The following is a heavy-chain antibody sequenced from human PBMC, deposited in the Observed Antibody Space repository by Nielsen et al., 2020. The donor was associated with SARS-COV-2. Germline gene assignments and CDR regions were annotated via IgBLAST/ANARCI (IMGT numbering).Heavy chain of an antibody. CDR3: ARAVAVPYYYYYYMDV. V-gene: IGHV3-74*01. CDR1: GFTFSSYW. J-gene: IGHJ6*03. D-gene: IGHD2-15*01. CDR2: INSDGSST. Sequence: GESLKISCAASGFTFSSYWMHWVRHAPGKGLVWVSRINSDGSSTSYADSVKGRFTISRDNAKNTLYLQMNSLRAEDTAVYYCARAVAVPYYYYYYMDVWGKGTTVTVSS.